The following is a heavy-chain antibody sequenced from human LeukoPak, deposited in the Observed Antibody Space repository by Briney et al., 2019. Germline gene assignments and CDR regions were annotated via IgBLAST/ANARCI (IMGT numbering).Heavy chain of an antibody. CDR3: ARAETN. J-gene: IGHJ4*02. V-gene: IGHV3-33*01. Sequence: PGRSLRLSCAASGFTFRNHGMYWVRQAPGKGLEWVAVIWYDGSTTYYGDAVKGRFTISRDNSKDTLYLQMNSLRVEGTAVYYCARAETNWGQGTLVTVSS. CDR2: IWYDGSTT. CDR1: GFTFRNHG. D-gene: IGHD1-1*01.